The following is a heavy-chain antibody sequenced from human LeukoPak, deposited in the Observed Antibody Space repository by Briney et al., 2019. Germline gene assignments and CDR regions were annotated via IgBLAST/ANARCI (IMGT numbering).Heavy chain of an antibody. Sequence: GGSLRLSCAASGFTVSSNYMSWVRQAPGKGLEWVSVIYSGGSRYYADSVKRRFSLSRDNSRNALYLQMNSLRADDTAVYYCARSAPLGTHQYYFDYWGQGTLVTVSS. CDR2: IYSGGSR. J-gene: IGHJ4*02. V-gene: IGHV3-53*01. CDR3: ARSAPLGTHQYYFDY. CDR1: GFTVSSNY. D-gene: IGHD3-16*01.